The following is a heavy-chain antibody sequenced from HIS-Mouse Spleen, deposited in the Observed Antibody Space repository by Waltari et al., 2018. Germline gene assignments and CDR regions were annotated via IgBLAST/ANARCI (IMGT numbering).Heavy chain of an antibody. J-gene: IGHJ2*01. CDR1: RGSISSSRYY. D-gene: IGHD6-13*01. V-gene: IGHV4-39*07. CDR3: AREIPYSSSWYDWYFDL. CDR2: IYYSGRT. Sequence: QLQLQESGPGLVKPSATLSLTCTVSRGSISSSRYYWRRIRQPPGKGLEWIGSIYYSGRTYYNPSLKSRVTISVDTSKNQFSLKLSSVTAADTAVYYCAREIPYSSSWYDWYFDLWGRGTLVTVSS.